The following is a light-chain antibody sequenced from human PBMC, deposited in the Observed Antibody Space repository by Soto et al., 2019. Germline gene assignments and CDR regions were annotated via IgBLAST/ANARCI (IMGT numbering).Light chain of an antibody. CDR1: QTVSSNY. J-gene: IGKJ1*01. V-gene: IGKV3-20*01. CDR3: QDYGSSRT. Sequence: EAVLTQSPGTLSLSPGERATLSCRASQTVSSNYLAWYQQRPGQAPRLLIYAASSRATGIPDRFSGSGSGTDFTLTISGLEPEDIAVYYCQDYGSSRTFGQGTKLEI. CDR2: AAS.